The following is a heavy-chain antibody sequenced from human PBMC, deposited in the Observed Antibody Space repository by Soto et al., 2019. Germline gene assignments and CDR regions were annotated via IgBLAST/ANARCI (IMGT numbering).Heavy chain of an antibody. Sequence: APVKVSCKASWSTFTRHGISWVRQAPGQGLEWMGWISAYNGNTNYAQKVQGRVTMTTDTSTSTAYMELRSLRSDDTAVYYCARGSSYYDFWSVYFAYWGKGILVTVS. J-gene: IGHJ4*02. CDR2: ISAYNGNT. V-gene: IGHV1-18*04. CDR3: ARGSSYYDFWSVYFAY. CDR1: WSTFTRHG. D-gene: IGHD3-3*01.